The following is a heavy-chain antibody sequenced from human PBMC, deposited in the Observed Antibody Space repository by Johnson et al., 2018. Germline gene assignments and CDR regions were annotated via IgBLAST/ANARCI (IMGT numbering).Heavy chain of an antibody. Sequence: VQLQEAGGCLVQPGGSLRLSCAASGFTFSSYAMSWVRQAPGKGLVWVSRITSDGSSTSDADSVKGRFTISRDNAKKSLYLQMNSLRPEDTAVYYCVKGSTFAAISGVYFQHWGQGTLVTVSS. CDR2: ITSDGSST. CDR1: GFTFSSYA. V-gene: IGHV3-74*01. D-gene: IGHD1-26*01. J-gene: IGHJ1*01. CDR3: VKGSTFAAISGVYFQH.